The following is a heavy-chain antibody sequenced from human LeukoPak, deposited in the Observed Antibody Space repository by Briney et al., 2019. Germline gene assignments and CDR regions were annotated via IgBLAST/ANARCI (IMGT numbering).Heavy chain of an antibody. D-gene: IGHD4-11*01. V-gene: IGHV4-59*08. J-gene: IGHJ4*02. CDR3: ARQASTTDYFDY. CDR2: IYYSGST. Sequence: SETLSLTRTVSGGSISSYYWSWIRQPPGKGLEWIGYIYYSGSTNYNPSLKSRVTISVDTSKNQFSLKLSSVTAADTAVYYCARQASTTDYFDYWGQGTLVTVSS. CDR1: GGSISSYY.